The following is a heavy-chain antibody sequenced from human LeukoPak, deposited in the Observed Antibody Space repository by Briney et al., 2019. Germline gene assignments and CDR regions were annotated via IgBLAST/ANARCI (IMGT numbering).Heavy chain of an antibody. CDR1: GGSLSDYF. D-gene: IGHD6-6*01. Sequence: PSETLSLTCAVHGGSLSDYFWSWIRQSPEKGLEWVGGIDHSGPTNYPPSFKRRVTISLDTSKNEFSLKLTSVTAAHTAVYYCTRQYSSSYHSDHWGQGTVVTVSS. CDR2: IDHSGPT. J-gene: IGHJ4*02. CDR3: TRQYSSSYHSDH. V-gene: IGHV4-34*01.